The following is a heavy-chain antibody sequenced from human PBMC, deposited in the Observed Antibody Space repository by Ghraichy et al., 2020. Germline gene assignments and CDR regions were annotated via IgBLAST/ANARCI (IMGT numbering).Heavy chain of an antibody. V-gene: IGHV3-23*01. CDR1: GFTFSSYA. Sequence: GGSLRLSCAASGFTFSSYAMNWVRQAPGKGLEWVSGISSSAGNTYYADSVKGRFTISRDNSKNTLYLHMNSLRAEDTAIYYCAKDKMVALSYWGQGTLVTVSS. CDR2: ISSSAGNT. J-gene: IGHJ4*02. CDR3: AKDKMVALSY. D-gene: IGHD2-15*01.